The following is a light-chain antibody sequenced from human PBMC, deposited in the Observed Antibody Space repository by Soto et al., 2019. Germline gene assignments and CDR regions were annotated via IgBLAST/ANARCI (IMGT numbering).Light chain of an antibody. V-gene: IGLV3-21*04. CDR2: YDS. Sequence: SYELTQPPSVSVAPGKTARITCGGNNIGSKSVHWYQQKPGQAPVLVIYYDSDRPSGIPERFSGSNSGNTATLTISRVEAGDEADYYCQVWDSSSDHSWVFGGWTKLTVL. CDR1: NIGSKS. CDR3: QVWDSSSDHSWV. J-gene: IGLJ3*02.